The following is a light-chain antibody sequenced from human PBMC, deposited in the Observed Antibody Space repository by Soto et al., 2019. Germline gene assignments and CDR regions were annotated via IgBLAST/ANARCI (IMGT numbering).Light chain of an antibody. CDR1: QSISRH. CDR2: GAS. Sequence: DIQMTQSPSSLSASVGDRVTITCRASQSISRHLNWYQQKPGKAPILLIFGASTLQSGVPTSFSGSGSGTDFTLPISSLQPEDFATYYCQQSYSTPRTVGQGTKVDSK. CDR3: QQSYSTPRT. J-gene: IGKJ1*01. V-gene: IGKV1-39*01.